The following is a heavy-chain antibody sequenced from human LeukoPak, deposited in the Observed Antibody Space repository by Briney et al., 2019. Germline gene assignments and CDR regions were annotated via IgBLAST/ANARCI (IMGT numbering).Heavy chain of an antibody. CDR2: ISGSGGST. J-gene: IGHJ5*02. Sequence: PGGPLRLSCAASGFTFSSYAMSWVRQAPGKGLEWVSAISGSGGSTYYADSVKGRFTISRDNSKNTLYLQMNSLRAEDTAVYYCAKDPPRRDFWSGHNWFDPWGQGTLVTVSS. CDR1: GFTFSSYA. CDR3: AKDPPRRDFWSGHNWFDP. D-gene: IGHD3-3*01. V-gene: IGHV3-23*01.